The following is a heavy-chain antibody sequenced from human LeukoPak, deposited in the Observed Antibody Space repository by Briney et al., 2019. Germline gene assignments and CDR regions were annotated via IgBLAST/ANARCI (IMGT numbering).Heavy chain of an antibody. J-gene: IGHJ4*02. Sequence: PGRSLRLSCAASGFTFSSYSMHWVRQAPGKGLEWVAVISSDGSVKYYADSVKGRFTISRDNSKNTLYLQVSSLRAEVTAVYYCGREPIAVTGTRYFDYWGPGTLVTVSS. CDR2: ISSDGSVK. V-gene: IGHV3-30-3*01. D-gene: IGHD6-19*01. CDR1: GFTFSSYS. CDR3: GREPIAVTGTRYFDY.